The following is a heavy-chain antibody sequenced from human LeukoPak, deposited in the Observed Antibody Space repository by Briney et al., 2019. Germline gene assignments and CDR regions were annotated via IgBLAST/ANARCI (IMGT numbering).Heavy chain of an antibody. CDR3: ARETRVGATVYYFDY. CDR1: GFTFSSYS. J-gene: IGHJ4*02. D-gene: IGHD1-26*01. Sequence: PGGSLRLSCAASGFTFSSYSMNWVRQAPGKGLEWVSSISSSSSYIYYADSVKGRFTISRDNAKNSLYLQMNNLRAEDTAVYYCARETRVGATVYYFDYWGQGTLVTVSS. CDR2: ISSSSSYI. V-gene: IGHV3-21*01.